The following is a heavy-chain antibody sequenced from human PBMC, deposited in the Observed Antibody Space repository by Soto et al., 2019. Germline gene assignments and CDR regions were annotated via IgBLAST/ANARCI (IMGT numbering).Heavy chain of an antibody. J-gene: IGHJ4*02. Sequence: LSCAASGFIFSSFGMHWVRQAPGKGLEWVAHIWYDGSNTYYADSVKGRFTVSRDNPRNTLYLQMNSLRAEDTAVYHCVRDLLGSGGHFDYWGQGAPVTVSS. CDR1: GFIFSSFG. V-gene: IGHV3-33*01. CDR3: VRDLLGSGGHFDY. D-gene: IGHD7-27*01. CDR2: IWYDGSNT.